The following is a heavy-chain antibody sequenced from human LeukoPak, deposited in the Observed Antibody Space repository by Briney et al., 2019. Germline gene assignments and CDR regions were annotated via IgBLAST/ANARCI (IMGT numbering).Heavy chain of an antibody. CDR3: ARDLSMTTSGGGGDY. CDR1: GCTFTSYG. CDR2: ISAYNGNT. D-gene: IGHD5-24*01. V-gene: IGHV1-18*01. Sequence: GASVKVSCKASGCTFTSYGISWVRQAPGQGLEWMGWISAYNGNTNYAQKLQGRVTMTTDTSTSTAYMELRSLRSDDTAVYYCARDLSMTTSGGGGDYWGQGTLVTVSS. J-gene: IGHJ4*02.